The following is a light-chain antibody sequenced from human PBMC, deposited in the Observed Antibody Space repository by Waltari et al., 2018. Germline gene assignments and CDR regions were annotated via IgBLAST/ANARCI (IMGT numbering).Light chain of an antibody. Sequence: SSELTQDPAVSVALGQTVRITCQGDSPQTYAPNWYQQRPGQAPILVIFSVDDRPSGIPDRFSGSLSGDTASLTITGTQAEDEADYYCNSRDPTTNAVVFGGGTRLTVL. CDR1: SPQTYA. J-gene: IGLJ2*01. CDR2: SVD. V-gene: IGLV3-19*01. CDR3: NSRDPTTNAVV.